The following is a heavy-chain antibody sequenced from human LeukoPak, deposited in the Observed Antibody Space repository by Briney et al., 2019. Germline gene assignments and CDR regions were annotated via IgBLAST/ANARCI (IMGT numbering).Heavy chain of an antibody. CDR3: AKDYNLNDFDY. Sequence: GGSLRLSCVASGFTLDDYGMHWVRQAPGKGLEWVAFISSDGSRTDYVDSVRGRFTISRDDHKKSLFLQMNSLRTEDTASYFCAKDYNLNDFDYWGQGTLVAVSS. V-gene: IGHV3-43*02. CDR2: ISSDGSRT. CDR1: GFTLDDYG. J-gene: IGHJ4*02. D-gene: IGHD1-14*01.